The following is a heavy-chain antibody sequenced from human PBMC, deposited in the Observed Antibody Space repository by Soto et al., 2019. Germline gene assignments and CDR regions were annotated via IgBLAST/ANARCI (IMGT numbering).Heavy chain of an antibody. CDR2: TGSDGTST. Sequence: GGSLRLSCAASGFVFSDYWMHWVRQVPGEGPVWVARTGSDGTSTTYAGSVKGRFTISRDNVRNILYLQMDSLKVEDTAVYYCARDNFGWDLWGQGTLVTVSS. J-gene: IGHJ5*02. CDR1: GFVFSDYW. D-gene: IGHD3-9*01. V-gene: IGHV3-74*01. CDR3: ARDNFGWDL.